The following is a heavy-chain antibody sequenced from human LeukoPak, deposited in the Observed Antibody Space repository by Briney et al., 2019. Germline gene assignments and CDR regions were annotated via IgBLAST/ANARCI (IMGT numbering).Heavy chain of an antibody. CDR2: ISSSSSYI. CDR1: GFTFSDYY. CDR3: ARDRTTVTTFDY. D-gene: IGHD4-17*01. V-gene: IGHV3-21*01. Sequence: GGSLRLSCAASGFTFSDYYMSWVRQAPGKGLEWVSSISSSSSYIYYADSVKGRFTISRDNAKNSLYPQMNTLRAEDTAVYYCARDRTTVTTFDYWGQGTLVTVSS. J-gene: IGHJ4*02.